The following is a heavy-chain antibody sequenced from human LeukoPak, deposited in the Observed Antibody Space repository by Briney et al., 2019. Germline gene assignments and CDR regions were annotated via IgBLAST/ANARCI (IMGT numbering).Heavy chain of an antibody. CDR1: GGSISSSSHY. D-gene: IGHD2-21*02. Sequence: SETLSLTCSVFGGSISSSSHYWGWIRQPPGEGLEWIGSIYFSGSTYYSPSLKSRVTISVDPSTNQFSLKLSSVTAADTAVYYCARHVRNIVVVTAPNPFDYWGQGTLVTVSS. J-gene: IGHJ4*02. V-gene: IGHV4-39*01. CDR3: ARHVRNIVVVTAPNPFDY. CDR2: IYFSGST.